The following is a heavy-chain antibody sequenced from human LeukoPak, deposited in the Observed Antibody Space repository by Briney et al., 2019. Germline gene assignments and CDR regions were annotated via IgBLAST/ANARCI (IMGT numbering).Heavy chain of an antibody. CDR3: ARSYSGSWSAYDY. V-gene: IGHV4-38-2*02. CDR1: GYSISSGYY. J-gene: IGHJ4*02. D-gene: IGHD6-13*01. CDR2: IYHSGST. Sequence: PSETLSLTCTVSGYSISSGYYWGWLRQPPGKGLEWIGSIYHSGSTYYNPSLKSRVTISVDTSKNQFSLKLSSVTAADTAVYYCARSYSGSWSAYDYWGQGTLVTVSS.